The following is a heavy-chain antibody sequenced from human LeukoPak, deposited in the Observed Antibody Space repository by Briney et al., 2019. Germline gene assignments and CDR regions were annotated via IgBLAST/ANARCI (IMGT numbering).Heavy chain of an antibody. J-gene: IGHJ4*02. CDR2: IKQDGSES. Sequence: PGGSLRLSCAASGFTFSSYWMSWVRQAPGKGLEWVANIKQDGSESYYVDSVKGRFTISRDNAKNSLYLQMNSLRAEDTAVYYCARDLIAVAGTYDAFDYWGQGTLVTVSS. V-gene: IGHV3-7*01. CDR3: ARDLIAVAGTYDAFDY. CDR1: GFTFSSYW. D-gene: IGHD6-19*01.